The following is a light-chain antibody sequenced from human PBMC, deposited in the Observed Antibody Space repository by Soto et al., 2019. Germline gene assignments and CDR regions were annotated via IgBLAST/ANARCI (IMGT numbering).Light chain of an antibody. V-gene: IGKV1-27*01. CDR1: QGISNY. J-gene: IGKJ1*01. Sequence: DIQMTQSPSSLSASVGDRVTITCRASQGISNYLAWYQQKPGKVPKLLMYGASTLQSGVPSRFSGSGSGTDFTLTISCLQPEDVATYYCQKYDSAPRTFGQGTKVEIK. CDR2: GAS. CDR3: QKYDSAPRT.